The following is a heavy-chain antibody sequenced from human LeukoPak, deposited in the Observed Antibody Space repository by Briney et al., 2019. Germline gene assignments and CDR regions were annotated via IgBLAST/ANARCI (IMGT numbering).Heavy chain of an antibody. CDR3: ARDPSRGYSYGYDIWFDP. CDR1: GGTFSSYA. D-gene: IGHD5-18*01. Sequence: GASVKVYCKASGGTFSSYAISWVRQAPGQGLEWMGGIIPIFGTANYAQKFQGRVTITADESTSTAYMELSSLRSEDTAVYYCARDPSRGYSYGYDIWFDPWGQGTLVTVSS. J-gene: IGHJ5*02. V-gene: IGHV1-69*01. CDR2: IIPIFGTA.